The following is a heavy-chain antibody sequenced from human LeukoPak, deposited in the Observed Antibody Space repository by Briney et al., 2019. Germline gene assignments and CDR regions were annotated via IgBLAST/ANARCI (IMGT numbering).Heavy chain of an antibody. V-gene: IGHV1-46*01. CDR2: INPSGGST. D-gene: IGHD5-24*01. CDR3: ARDKMAGRDGYNFGIFDI. Sequence: ASVKVSCKASGYTFTSHYMHWVRQAPGQGLEWMGIINPSGGSTSYAQKFQGRVTMTRDTSTSTVYMELSSLRSEDTAVYYCARDKMAGRDGYNFGIFDIWGQGTMVTVSS. J-gene: IGHJ3*02. CDR1: GYTFTSHY.